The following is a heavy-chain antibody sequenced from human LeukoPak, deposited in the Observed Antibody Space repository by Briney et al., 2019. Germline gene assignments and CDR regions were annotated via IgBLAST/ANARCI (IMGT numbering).Heavy chain of an antibody. Sequence: GGSLRLSCAASGFTFSSYSMNWVRQAPGKGLEWVSSISSSSSYIYYADSVKGRFTISSDNAKNSLYLQMNSLRAEDTAVYYCARGSGYGKGHDYWGQGTLVTVSS. V-gene: IGHV3-21*01. CDR3: ARGSGYGKGHDY. J-gene: IGHJ4*02. D-gene: IGHD5-12*01. CDR1: GFTFSSYS. CDR2: ISSSSSYI.